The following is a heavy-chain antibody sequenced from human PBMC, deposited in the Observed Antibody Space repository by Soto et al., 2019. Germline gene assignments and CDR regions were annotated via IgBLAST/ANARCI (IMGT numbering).Heavy chain of an antibody. CDR2: ISGSGGST. J-gene: IGHJ6*02. Sequence: PGGSLRLSCAAFGFTFSSYAMSWVRQAPGKGLEWVSVISGSGGSTYYADSVKGRFTISRDNSKNTLYLQMNSLRAEDTAVYYCAKILAARPSYYYGMDVWGQGTTVTVSS. CDR1: GFTFSSYA. V-gene: IGHV3-23*01. CDR3: AKILAARPSYYYGMDV. D-gene: IGHD6-6*01.